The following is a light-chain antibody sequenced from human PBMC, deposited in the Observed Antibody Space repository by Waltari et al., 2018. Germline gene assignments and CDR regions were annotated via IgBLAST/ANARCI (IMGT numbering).Light chain of an antibody. V-gene: IGKV3-15*01. J-gene: IGKJ1*01. Sequence: EGAMTQSQATLSVSPEESATLSCRASQYVNIHLDWYQQKPGQAPRLLIYAASTRATGVPARFSGSGSGTDFTLTISSLQSEDFAVYYCQQYNDWPRTFGLGTKVEIK. CDR2: AAS. CDR3: QQYNDWPRT. CDR1: QYVNIH.